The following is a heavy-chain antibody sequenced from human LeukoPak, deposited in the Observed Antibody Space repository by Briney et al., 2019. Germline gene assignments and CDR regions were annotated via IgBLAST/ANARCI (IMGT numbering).Heavy chain of an antibody. CDR2: IYYSGST. Sequence: PSETLSLTCTVSGGSISSSSYYWGWIRQPPGKGLEWIGSIYYSGSTYYNPSLKSRVTISVDTSKNQFSLKLTSVTAADTAVYYCAREDYYGSGSYYIFDYWGQGTLVTVSS. D-gene: IGHD3-10*01. CDR1: GGSISSSSYY. CDR3: AREDYYGSGSYYIFDY. J-gene: IGHJ4*02. V-gene: IGHV4-39*07.